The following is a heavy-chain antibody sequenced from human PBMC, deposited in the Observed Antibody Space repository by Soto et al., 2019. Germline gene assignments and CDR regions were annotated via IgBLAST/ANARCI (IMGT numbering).Heavy chain of an antibody. J-gene: IGHJ6*02. CDR1: GGSFSGYY. CDR3: ARSPLQFMVRGRGVCYGMDV. CDR2: INHSGST. D-gene: IGHD3-10*01. Sequence: PSETLSLTCAVYGGSFSGYYWSWIRQPPGKGLEWIGEINHSGSTNYNPSLKSRVTISVDTSKNQFSLKLSSVTAADTAVYYCARSPLQFMVRGRGVCYGMDVWGQGTRSPSP. V-gene: IGHV4-34*01.